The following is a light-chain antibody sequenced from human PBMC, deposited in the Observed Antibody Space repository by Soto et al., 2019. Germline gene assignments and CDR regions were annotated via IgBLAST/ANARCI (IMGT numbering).Light chain of an antibody. V-gene: IGLV2-14*01. CDR2: EVS. CDR1: SSDVGRYNY. Sequence: QSALTQPASVSGSPGQSITISCTGTSSDVGRYNYVSWYQQHPGEAPKLMIYEVSNRPSGVSNRFSGSKSGNTASLTISGLQAEDEADYYCTSYTSSRSAVFGGGTKLTVL. J-gene: IGLJ3*02. CDR3: TSYTSSRSAV.